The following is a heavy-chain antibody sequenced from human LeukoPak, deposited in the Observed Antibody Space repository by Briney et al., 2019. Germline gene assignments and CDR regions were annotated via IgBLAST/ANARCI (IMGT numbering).Heavy chain of an antibody. V-gene: IGHV1-18*01. Sequence: GASVKVSCKASGYTFTSYGISWVRQAPGQGLEWMGWISAYNGNTNYAQKLQGRVTMTTDTSTSTAYMELRSLRSDDTAVYYCARWGGKGYCSSTSCYSFDYWGQGTLVTVSS. J-gene: IGHJ4*02. CDR3: ARWGGKGYCSSTSCYSFDY. D-gene: IGHD2-2*01. CDR1: GYTFTSYG. CDR2: ISAYNGNT.